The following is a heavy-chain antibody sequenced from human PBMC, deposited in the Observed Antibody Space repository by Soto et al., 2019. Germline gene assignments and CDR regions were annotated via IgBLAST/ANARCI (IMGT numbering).Heavy chain of an antibody. CDR3: ARDFVVVPSALYYFDY. Sequence: ASVKVSCTASGYTFTSYYMHWVRQAPGQGLEWMGIINPSGGSTSYAQKFQGRVTMTRDTSTSTVYMELSSLRSEDTAVYYCARDFVVVPSALYYFDYWGQGTLVNVSS. J-gene: IGHJ4*02. V-gene: IGHV1-46*01. D-gene: IGHD2-2*01. CDR2: INPSGGST. CDR1: GYTFTSYY.